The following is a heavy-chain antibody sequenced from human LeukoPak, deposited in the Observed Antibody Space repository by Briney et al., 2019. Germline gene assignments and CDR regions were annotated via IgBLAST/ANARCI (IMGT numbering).Heavy chain of an antibody. V-gene: IGHV3-23*01. J-gene: IGHJ4*02. CDR2: LSGNGERT. D-gene: IGHD3-22*01. Sequence: PGGSLRLSCAASGFSFSNYAMSWVRQAPGKGLEWVSGLSGNGERTHYADSVKGRLTISRDNSKNTLYLQMNSLRAEDTALYFCAKRDYYDSSGYSPLFDNWGQGILVTVSS. CDR3: AKRDYYDSSGYSPLFDN. CDR1: GFSFSNYA.